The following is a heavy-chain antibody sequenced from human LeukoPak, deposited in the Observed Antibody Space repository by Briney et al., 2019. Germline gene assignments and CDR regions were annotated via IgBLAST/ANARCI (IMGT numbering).Heavy chain of an antibody. V-gene: IGHV3-15*01. J-gene: IGHJ4*02. CDR2: ITTKSEGGII. D-gene: IGHD6-6*01. CDR1: GFTFSNVW. Sequence: GGSLRLSCAASGFTFSNVWMTWVRQAPGKGLEWVGRITTKSEGGIIDYAAPVKGRFTISRDDSKNTLYLQMNSLKTEDTAVYYCTTGLYIAARGDGGSPPLDWGQGTLVTVSS. CDR3: TTGLYIAARGDGGSPPLD.